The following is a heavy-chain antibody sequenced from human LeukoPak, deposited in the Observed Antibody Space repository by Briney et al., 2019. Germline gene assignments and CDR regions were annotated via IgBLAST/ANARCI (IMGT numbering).Heavy chain of an antibody. CDR3: ATQMDTAMVTFDY. J-gene: IGHJ4*02. V-gene: IGHV1-69*13. D-gene: IGHD5-18*01. CDR1: GYTFTGYY. Sequence: GASVKVSCKASGYTFTGYYMHWVRQAPGQGLEWTGGIIPIFGTANYAQKFQGRVTITADESTSTVYMELSSLRSEDTAVYYCATQMDTAMVTFDYWGQGTLVTVSS. CDR2: IIPIFGTA.